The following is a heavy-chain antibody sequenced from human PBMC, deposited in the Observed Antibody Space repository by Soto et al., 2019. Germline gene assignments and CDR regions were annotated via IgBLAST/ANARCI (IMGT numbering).Heavy chain of an antibody. CDR3: DKEAGLSGSYYISSSYYFAY. CDR1: GFTFSSYG. Sequence: QVQLVESGGGVVQPGRSLRLSCVASGFTFSSYGMHWVRQAPGKGLEWVAIISYDGSNTYYADSVKGRFTISRDNSKNTLYLQMNSLRAEDTSVYYCDKEAGLSGSYYISSSYYFAYCGQGTLVTVSS. V-gene: IGHV3-30*18. CDR2: ISYDGSNT. D-gene: IGHD1-26*01. J-gene: IGHJ4*02.